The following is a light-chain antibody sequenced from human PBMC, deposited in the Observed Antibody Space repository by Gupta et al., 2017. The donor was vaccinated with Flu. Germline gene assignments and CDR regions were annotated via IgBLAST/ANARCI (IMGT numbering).Light chain of an antibody. Sequence: EIVLTQSPCTLSLSPGESATLSCRASQNVNNNYLAWYQQKPGQTPSLIIYDASRRDMGIPARFSGSGELKDFTRSSSRREKEAFEAYYGQQYRSSRTFGQGTKVEIK. CDR1: QNVNNNY. CDR3: QQYRSSRT. V-gene: IGKV3-20*01. J-gene: IGKJ1*01. CDR2: DAS.